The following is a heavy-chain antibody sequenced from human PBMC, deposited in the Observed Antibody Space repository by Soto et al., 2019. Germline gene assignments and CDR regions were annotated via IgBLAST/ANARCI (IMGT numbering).Heavy chain of an antibody. CDR1: EFTFSNFA. CDR2: ISYDGDDK. CDR3: AKDSGRRSADSSFDS. Sequence: GGSLRLSCAASEFTFSNFAMHWGRQAPGKGLEWVAVISYDGDDKKFADSVKGRFTISGDNSKNTLFLQMNSLRPEDTAVYFCAKDSGRRSADSSFDSCGRGTLFTVSS. J-gene: IGHJ4*02. V-gene: IGHV3-30*18. D-gene: IGHD3-10*01.